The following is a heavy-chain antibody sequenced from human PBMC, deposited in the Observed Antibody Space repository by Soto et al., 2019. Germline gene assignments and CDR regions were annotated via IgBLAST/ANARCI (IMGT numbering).Heavy chain of an antibody. J-gene: IGHJ4*02. Sequence: EVQLVESGGGLVEPGGSLRLSCAASGFTFSSYSMNWVRQAPGKGLEWVSSISSSSSYIYYADSVKGRFTISRDNAKNSLYLQMNSLRAEDTAVYYCASARPSIAAFWGQGTLVTVSS. CDR1: GFTFSSYS. D-gene: IGHD6-13*01. V-gene: IGHV3-21*01. CDR2: ISSSSSYI. CDR3: ASARPSIAAF.